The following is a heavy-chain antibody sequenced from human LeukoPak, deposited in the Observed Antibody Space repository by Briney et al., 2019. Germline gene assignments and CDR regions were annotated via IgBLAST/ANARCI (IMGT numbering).Heavy chain of an antibody. J-gene: IGHJ5*02. CDR2: IKQDGSET. V-gene: IGHV3-7*01. D-gene: IGHD2-15*01. CDR1: GFTFSNYW. Sequence: GGSLRLSCTATGFTFSNYWMSWVRQTPEKGLEWVANIKQDGSETEYVDSVKGRFTISRDNAKSSLYLQMNSLRAEDTAVYYCARDREHPHYCSGGSCYFRWFDPWGQGTLVTVSS. CDR3: ARDREHPHYCSGGSCYFRWFDP.